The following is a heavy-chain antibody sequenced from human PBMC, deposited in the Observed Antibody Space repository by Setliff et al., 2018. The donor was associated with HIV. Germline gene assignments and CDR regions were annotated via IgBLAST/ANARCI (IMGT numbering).Heavy chain of an antibody. CDR3: ARDAPTVYANGWFDP. Sequence: SETLSLTCAVYGGSFSGFYWTFIRQSPGKGLEWIGEVTHSGTTTYDPSLKSRITISVDTSKNQFSLKLTSVTAADTAVYYCARDAPTVYANGWFDPWGQGTLVTVSS. CDR1: GGSFSGFY. D-gene: IGHD2-8*01. V-gene: IGHV4-34*10. J-gene: IGHJ5*02. CDR2: VTHSGTT.